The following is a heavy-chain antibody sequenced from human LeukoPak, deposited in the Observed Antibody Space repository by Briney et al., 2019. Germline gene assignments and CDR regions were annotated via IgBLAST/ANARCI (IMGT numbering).Heavy chain of an antibody. CDR3: AKDRLSTPTAPRLDP. V-gene: IGHV3-23*01. CDR2: IIVSVDKI. D-gene: IGHD4-23*01. CDR1: GFTFSIYA. J-gene: IGHJ5*02. Sequence: GGSLRLSCAASGFTFSIYAMSCVRQAPGKGLEWGSVIIVSVDKISYAHSVKGRFTISRDNSKDTLYLQMNSLRAEATSLYYWAKDRLSTPTAPRLDPWGQGTQVTVSS.